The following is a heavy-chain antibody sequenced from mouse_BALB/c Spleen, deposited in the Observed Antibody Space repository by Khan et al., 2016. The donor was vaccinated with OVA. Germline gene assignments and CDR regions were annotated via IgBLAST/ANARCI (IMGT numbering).Heavy chain of an antibody. J-gene: IGHJ3*01. Sequence: EVQLQQSGAELVRPGASVKLSCTASGFNIKDTYIHWVKQRPEQGLEWIGRIDPSNGDTKYDPKFQDKATIPTDTSSNTAYLQLSSLTSEDTAVYYGATLYGNPLPYWGQGTLVTVSA. D-gene: IGHD2-1*01. CDR2: IDPSNGDT. CDR3: ATLYGNPLPY. CDR1: GFNIKDTY. V-gene: IGHV14-3*02.